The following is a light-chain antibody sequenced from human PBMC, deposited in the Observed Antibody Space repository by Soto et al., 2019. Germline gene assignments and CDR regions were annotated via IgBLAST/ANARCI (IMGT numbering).Light chain of an antibody. J-gene: IGKJ1*01. CDR2: DIS. V-gene: IGKV3D-15*01. CDR1: QSVSSN. CDR3: QQYSKWPPT. Sequence: IVVTQSAAALSVSQGERATLSCRASQSVSSNLAWYQQKPGQAPSLLIYDISARATGIPTRFSGSGSGTEFTLTISTLQSEDFAIYYCQQYSKWPPTFGQGTKVDIK.